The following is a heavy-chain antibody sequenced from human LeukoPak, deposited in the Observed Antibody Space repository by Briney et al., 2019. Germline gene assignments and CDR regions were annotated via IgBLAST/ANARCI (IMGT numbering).Heavy chain of an antibody. Sequence: GGSLRLSCAASGFTFSSYSMNWVRQAPGKGLEWVSSISSSSSYIYYADSVKGRFTISRDNAKNSLYLQMNSLRAEDTAVYYCARDPVKWKLLPFYFDYWGQGTLVTVSS. CDR2: ISSSSSYI. D-gene: IGHD1-26*01. CDR3: ARDPVKWKLLPFYFDY. J-gene: IGHJ4*02. CDR1: GFTFSSYS. V-gene: IGHV3-21*01.